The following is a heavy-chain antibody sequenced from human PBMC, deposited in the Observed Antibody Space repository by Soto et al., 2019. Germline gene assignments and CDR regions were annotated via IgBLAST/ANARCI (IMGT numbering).Heavy chain of an antibody. Sequence: VELVESGGGLVQPGGSLRLSCTTSGVIFSNYWMHWVRQVPGKGLVWVARIDGAATATNYADSLKGRFTISRDNAKNTLYLQINSLRAEDTAVYYCAGQGTVPAYYLYSSDVLGQGTTVTVSS. CDR3: AGQGTVPAYYLYSSDV. J-gene: IGHJ6*02. D-gene: IGHD1-26*01. V-gene: IGHV3-74*01. CDR1: GVIFSNYW. CDR2: IDGAATAT.